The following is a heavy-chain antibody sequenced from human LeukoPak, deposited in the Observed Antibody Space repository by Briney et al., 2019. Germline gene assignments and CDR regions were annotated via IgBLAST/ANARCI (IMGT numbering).Heavy chain of an antibody. V-gene: IGHV3-11*01. J-gene: IGHJ4*02. D-gene: IGHD3-9*01. CDR2: ISSSGSTI. CDR1: GFTFSDYY. CDR3: ARDRSDDILTGSLDY. Sequence: GGSLRLSCAASGFTFSDYYMSWIRQAPGKGLEWVSYISSSGSTIYYADSVKGRFAISRDNAKNSLYLQMNSLRAEDTAVYYCARDRSDDILTGSLDYWGQGTLVTVSS.